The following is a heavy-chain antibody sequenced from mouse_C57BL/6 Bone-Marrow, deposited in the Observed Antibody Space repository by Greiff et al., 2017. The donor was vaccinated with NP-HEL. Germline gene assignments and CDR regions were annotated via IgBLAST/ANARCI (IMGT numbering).Heavy chain of an antibody. D-gene: IGHD2-2*01. V-gene: IGHV1-47*01. J-gene: IGHJ3*01. CDR1: GYTFTTYP. CDR3: ARRGIRGYETWFAY. Sequence: VKLQESGAELVKPGASVKMSCKASGYTFTTYPIEWMKQNHGKSLEWIGNFHPYNDDTKYNEKFKGKATLTVEKSSSTVYLELSRLTSDDSAVYYCARRGIRGYETWFAYWGQGTLVTVSA. CDR2: FHPYNDDT.